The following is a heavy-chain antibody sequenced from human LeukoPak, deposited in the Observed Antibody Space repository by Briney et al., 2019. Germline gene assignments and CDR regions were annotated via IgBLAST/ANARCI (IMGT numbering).Heavy chain of an antibody. CDR1: GFTFSSYW. CDR2: IKRDGSEE. D-gene: IGHD1-7*01. CDR3: PSTWNYLYFDY. V-gene: IGHV3-7*01. Sequence: GGSLRLSCAGSGFTFSSYWMSWVRQAPGKGLEWVASIKRDGSEEYYVDSVKGRFTISRDNAKSSVYLQMNSLRAEDTAVYYCPSTWNYLYFDYWGQGTLVTVSS. J-gene: IGHJ4*02.